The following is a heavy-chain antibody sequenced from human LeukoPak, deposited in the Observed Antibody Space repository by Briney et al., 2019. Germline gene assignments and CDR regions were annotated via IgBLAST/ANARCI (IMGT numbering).Heavy chain of an antibody. Sequence: SVRVSCKASGYTFTSYGISWVRQAPGQGLEWMGRIIPILGIANYAQKFQGRVTITADKSTSTAYMELSSLRSEDTAVYYCARDDYGALDAFDIWGQGTMVTVSS. CDR3: ARDDYGALDAFDI. V-gene: IGHV1-69*04. CDR1: GYTFTSYG. CDR2: IIPILGIA. J-gene: IGHJ3*02. D-gene: IGHD4-17*01.